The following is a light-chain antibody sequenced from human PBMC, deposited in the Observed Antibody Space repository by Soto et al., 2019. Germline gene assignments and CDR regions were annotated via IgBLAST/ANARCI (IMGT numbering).Light chain of an antibody. CDR2: SNN. Sequence: QSVLTQPPSASGTPGQRVTISCSGSSSNIGSNTVNWYQQLPGTAPKLLIHSNNQRPSGVPDRFSCSKSGASASLAISGLQSEDEADDYCAAWDDRLNGHWVFGGGTKLTVL. CDR1: SSNIGSNT. CDR3: AAWDDRLNGHWV. J-gene: IGLJ3*02. V-gene: IGLV1-44*01.